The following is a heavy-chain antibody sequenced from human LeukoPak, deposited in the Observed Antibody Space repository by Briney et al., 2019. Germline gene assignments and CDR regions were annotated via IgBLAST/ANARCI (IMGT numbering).Heavy chain of an antibody. Sequence: GGSLRLSCAASGFIFSSYEMNWVRQAPGRGLEWVSYISSSGTTIYYADSVKGRFTISRDNAKNSLYLQMNSLRAEDTAVYYCARDGIYYYGSGNRLDYWGQGTLVTVSS. V-gene: IGHV3-48*03. CDR1: GFIFSSYE. CDR3: ARDGIYYYGSGNRLDY. CDR2: ISSSGTTI. D-gene: IGHD3-10*01. J-gene: IGHJ4*02.